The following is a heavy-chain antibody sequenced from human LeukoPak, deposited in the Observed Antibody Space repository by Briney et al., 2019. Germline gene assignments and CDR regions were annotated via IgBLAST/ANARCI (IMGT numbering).Heavy chain of an antibody. CDR2: ITASGTAM. Sequence: GESPRLSCAASGFTFSSYSMNWVRQAPGKGLEWVSHITASGTAMFYADSVKGRITISRDNAKNSLYLQMNSLRDEDTAVYYCASSGSYRFDYWGQGTLVTVSS. D-gene: IGHD1-26*01. CDR1: GFTFSSYS. CDR3: ASSGSYRFDY. V-gene: IGHV3-48*02. J-gene: IGHJ4*02.